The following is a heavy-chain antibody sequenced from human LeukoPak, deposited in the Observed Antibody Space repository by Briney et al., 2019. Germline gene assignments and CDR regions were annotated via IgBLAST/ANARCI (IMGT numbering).Heavy chain of an antibody. CDR2: IKQDGSEE. V-gene: IGHV3-7*03. CDR1: GFTFSNYW. D-gene: IGHD1-26*01. Sequence: PGGSLRLSCAASGFTFSNYWMSWVRQAPGKGLEWVAKIKQDGSEEYYVDSVKGRFTISRDNAKNSLFLQMNSLRVKDTAIYYCARGGSYPGCWGQGTLVTVSS. CDR3: ARGGSYPGC. J-gene: IGHJ4*02.